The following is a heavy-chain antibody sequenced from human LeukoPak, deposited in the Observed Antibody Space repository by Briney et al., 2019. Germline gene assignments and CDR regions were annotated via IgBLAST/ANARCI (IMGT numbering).Heavy chain of an antibody. D-gene: IGHD6-25*01. CDR1: GGSIVSYY. Sequence: SETLSLTCTVSGGSIVSYYWSWIRQPPGQGLEWFGYIYYTGSTNYTPSLKSRVTISVDTSKSKSSLKLSSVTAADTAVYYCARYLAAGYFDLWGRGTLVTVSS. CDR2: IYYTGST. J-gene: IGHJ2*01. V-gene: IGHV4-59*08. CDR3: ARYLAAGYFDL.